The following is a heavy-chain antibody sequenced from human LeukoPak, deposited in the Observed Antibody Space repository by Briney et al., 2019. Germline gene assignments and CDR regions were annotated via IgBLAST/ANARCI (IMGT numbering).Heavy chain of an antibody. CDR2: ISWNSGSI. CDR1: GFTFDDYA. Sequence: GGSLRLSCAASGFTFDDYAMHWVRQAPGKGLEWVSGISWNSGSIGYADSVKGRFTISRDNAKNSLYLQMNSLRAEDTALYYCAKDTHYYDSSGDNDYWGQGTLVTVSS. D-gene: IGHD3-22*01. V-gene: IGHV3-9*01. J-gene: IGHJ4*02. CDR3: AKDTHYYDSSGDNDY.